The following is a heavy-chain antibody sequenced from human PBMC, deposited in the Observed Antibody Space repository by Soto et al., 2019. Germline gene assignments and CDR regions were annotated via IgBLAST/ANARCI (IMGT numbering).Heavy chain of an antibody. CDR1: GYIFINYG. Sequence: GASVKVSCKASGYIFINYGITWVRQAPGQGLEWMGWISGYNGNTKYADKLQGRVTMTTDTSTTTAYMELRSLRSDDTAVYYCARDEVPAANWLDRWGQGTVVTVSS. CDR2: ISGYNGNT. CDR3: ARDEVPAANWLDR. J-gene: IGHJ5*02. V-gene: IGHV1-18*01. D-gene: IGHD2-2*01.